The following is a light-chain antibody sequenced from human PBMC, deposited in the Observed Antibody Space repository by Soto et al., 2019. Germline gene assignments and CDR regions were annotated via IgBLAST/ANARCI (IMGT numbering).Light chain of an antibody. J-gene: IGKJ4*01. V-gene: IGKV1-17*01. CDR1: QDIRND. Sequence: IQVTQAPSSLSASVGDRVTITCRTSQDIRNDLGWYQQKPGKAPKLVIYGVFNLQSGVPSRFSGDGSGTEFTLTIRSLQHEDFATYFCQQLHTYPLTFGGGTEVDI. CDR3: QQLHTYPLT. CDR2: GVF.